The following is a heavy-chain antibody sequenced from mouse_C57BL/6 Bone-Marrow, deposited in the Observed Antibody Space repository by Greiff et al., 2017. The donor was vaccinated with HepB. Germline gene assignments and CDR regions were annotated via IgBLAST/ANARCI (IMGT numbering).Heavy chain of an antibody. J-gene: IGHJ3*01. Sequence: VQLQQSGPELVKPGASVKISCKASGYTFTDYYINWVKQRPGQGLEWIGWIFPGSGSTYYNEKFKGKAPLTVDKSSSTSYMLLSRLTSEDSAVYCCARLGWLPREWFAYWGQGTLVTVSA. CDR3: ARLGWLPREWFAY. CDR1: GYTFTDYY. CDR2: IFPGSGST. V-gene: IGHV1-75*01. D-gene: IGHD2-2*01.